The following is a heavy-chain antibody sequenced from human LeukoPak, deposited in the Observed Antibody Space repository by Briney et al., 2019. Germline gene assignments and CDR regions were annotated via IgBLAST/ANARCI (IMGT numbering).Heavy chain of an antibody. Sequence: GGSLRLSCAASGFTFSSYWMNWARQAPGKGLEWVASINHNGNVNYNVDSVKGRFPISRDNAKNSLYLQMSNLRAEDTAVYFSARGGGLDVWGQGATVTVSS. CDR2: INHNGNVN. V-gene: IGHV3-7*03. CDR3: ARGGGLDV. J-gene: IGHJ6*02. CDR1: GFTFSSYW. D-gene: IGHD3-16*01.